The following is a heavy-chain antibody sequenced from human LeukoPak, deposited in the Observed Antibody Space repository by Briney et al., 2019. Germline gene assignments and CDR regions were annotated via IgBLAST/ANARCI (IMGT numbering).Heavy chain of an antibody. J-gene: IGHJ4*02. CDR2: ISYDGSNK. D-gene: IGHD6-19*01. V-gene: IGHV3-30-3*01. Sequence: GRSLRLSCAASGFTFSSYAMHWVRQAPGKGLEWVAVISYDGSNKYYADSVKGRFTISRDNSKNTLYLQMNSLRAEDTAVYYCAKDPSLYSTGWYYCDYWGQGTLVTVSS. CDR1: GFTFSSYA. CDR3: AKDPSLYSTGWYYCDY.